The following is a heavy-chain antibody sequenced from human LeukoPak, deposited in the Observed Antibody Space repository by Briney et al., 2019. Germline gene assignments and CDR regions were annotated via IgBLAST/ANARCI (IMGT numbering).Heavy chain of an antibody. CDR1: GFTFSSYG. J-gene: IGHJ4*02. CDR2: IKQDGSEK. Sequence: GGSLRLSCAASGFTFSSYGMHWVRQAPGKGLEWVANIKQDGSEKYYVDSVKGRFTISRDNSKNTLYLQVNSLRAEDTAVYYCAKSGLNRFDYWGQGTLVTVSS. D-gene: IGHD2-15*01. CDR3: AKSGLNRFDY. V-gene: IGHV3-7*03.